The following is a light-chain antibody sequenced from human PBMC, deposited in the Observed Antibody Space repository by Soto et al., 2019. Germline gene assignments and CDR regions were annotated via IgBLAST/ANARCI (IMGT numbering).Light chain of an antibody. CDR3: QQYSNWPLT. CDR2: GAS. Sequence: EIVMTQSPATLSVSPGEGATLSCRASQSVRSNLAWYQQKPGQAPRLLILGASTRATGIPARFSGSGSGTEFSLTISALQSEDLAIYYCQQYSNWPLTFGGGTKVGIK. CDR1: QSVRSN. V-gene: IGKV3-15*01. J-gene: IGKJ4*01.